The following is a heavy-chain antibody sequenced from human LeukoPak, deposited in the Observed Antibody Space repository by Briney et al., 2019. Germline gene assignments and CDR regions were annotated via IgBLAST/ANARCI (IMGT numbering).Heavy chain of an antibody. CDR3: ARSPRNSGFFDY. V-gene: IGHV5-10-1*01. CDR2: IDPSDSYT. J-gene: IGHJ4*02. Sequence: GESLKISCKGSGYSLTSYWISWVRQMPGKGLEWMGRIDPSDSYTNYSPSFQGHVTISEDKSISTAHLQWSSLKASDTAMYYCARSPRNSGFFDYWGQGTLVTVSS. CDR1: GYSLTSYW. D-gene: IGHD6-19*01.